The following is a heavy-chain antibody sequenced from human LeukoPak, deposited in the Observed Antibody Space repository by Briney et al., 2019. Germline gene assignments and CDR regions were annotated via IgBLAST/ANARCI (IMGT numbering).Heavy chain of an antibody. V-gene: IGHV1-3*01. CDR3: ATDLGPIFGVTSDLDI. D-gene: IGHD3-3*01. CDR1: GYTFTNYA. Sequence: ASVKVSCKASGYTFTNYAIHWMRQAPGQRLEWMGWINVANGNAKYSQKFQGRVTITRDTSASTAYMELSSLRSEDTAVYYCATDLGPIFGVTSDLDIWGQGTMVTVSS. J-gene: IGHJ3*02. CDR2: INVANGNA.